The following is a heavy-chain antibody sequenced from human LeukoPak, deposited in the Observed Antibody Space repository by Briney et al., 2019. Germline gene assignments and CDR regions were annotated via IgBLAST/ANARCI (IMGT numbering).Heavy chain of an antibody. CDR3: ARSFGELLYGGYYYYMDV. CDR1: GGSISSYN. Sequence: SETLSLTCTISGGSISSYNWSWIRQPAGKGLEWIGRIYTSGSTNYNPSLKSRVTMSVDTSKNQFSLKLSSVTAADTAVYYCARSFGELLYGGYYYYMDVWGKGTTVTISS. J-gene: IGHJ6*03. D-gene: IGHD3-10*01. V-gene: IGHV4-4*07. CDR2: IYTSGST.